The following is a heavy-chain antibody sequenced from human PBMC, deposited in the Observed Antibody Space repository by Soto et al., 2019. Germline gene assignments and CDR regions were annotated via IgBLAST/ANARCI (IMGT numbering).Heavy chain of an antibody. CDR1: GGSISSGGYS. D-gene: IGHD3-10*01. CDR2: INHSGST. V-gene: IGHV4-30-2*01. Sequence: SETLSLTCAVSGGSISSGGYSWSWIRQPPGKGLEWIGDINHSGSTYYNPSLKSRVTISVDTSKNQFSLKLSSVTAADTAVYYCAILWFGTSYYYGMDVWGQGTTVTVSS. CDR3: AILWFGTSYYYGMDV. J-gene: IGHJ6*02.